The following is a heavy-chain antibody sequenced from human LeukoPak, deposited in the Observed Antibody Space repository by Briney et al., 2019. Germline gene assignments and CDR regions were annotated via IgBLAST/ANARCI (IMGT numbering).Heavy chain of an antibody. Sequence: GGSLRLSCAASGFTFSSYAMSWVRQAPGKGLEWVSAISGSGGSTYYADSVKGRFTISRDNSKNMLYLQMNSLRAEDTAVYYCAKDSDYDSSGYTTGPFDYWGQGTLVTVSS. CDR2: ISGSGGST. J-gene: IGHJ4*02. V-gene: IGHV3-23*01. CDR1: GFTFSSYA. D-gene: IGHD3-22*01. CDR3: AKDSDYDSSGYTTGPFDY.